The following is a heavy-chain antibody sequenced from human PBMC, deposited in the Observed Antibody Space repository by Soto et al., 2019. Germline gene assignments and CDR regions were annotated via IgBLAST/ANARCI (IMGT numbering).Heavy chain of an antibody. CDR2: IYSGGAT. D-gene: IGHD4-17*01. V-gene: IGHV4-39*01. Sequence: QLQLQESGPRLVKPSETLSLTCTVSGGSISGSISYWRWIRQPPEKGLEWIGSIYSGGATSYSPSLKTRVNLSVDTSKNQFSLNLTSATAADTAVYFCAGHAPDGDIPFDLWGQGALVTVSS. CDR1: GGSISGSISY. CDR3: AGHAPDGDIPFDL. J-gene: IGHJ4*02.